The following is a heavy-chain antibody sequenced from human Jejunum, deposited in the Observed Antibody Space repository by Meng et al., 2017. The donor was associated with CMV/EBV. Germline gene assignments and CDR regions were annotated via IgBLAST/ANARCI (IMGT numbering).Heavy chain of an antibody. D-gene: IGHD5-18*01. CDR3: ARHDTAITYYFDN. J-gene: IGHJ4*02. CDR2: SSSRGTFT. Sequence: SLFTFISYSMTWVRQAPGKGLEWISCSSSRGTFTYYADSVKGRFTISRDNAKNSLYLQMNSLRAEDTAVYYCARHDTAITYYFDNWGQGTLVTVSS. V-gene: IGHV3-21*06. CDR1: LFTFISYS.